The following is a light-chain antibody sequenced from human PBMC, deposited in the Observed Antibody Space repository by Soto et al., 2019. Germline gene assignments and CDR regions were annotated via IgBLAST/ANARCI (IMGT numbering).Light chain of an antibody. CDR3: SSYAGVTMML. J-gene: IGLJ2*01. V-gene: IGLV2-8*01. CDR1: SSDIGAYNY. Sequence: QSALTQPPSASGSSGQSVTISCTGTSSDIGAYNYVSWYQQHPGKAPTVIISEVSERPSGVPDRFSGSKSGNTAYLTVSGLQYDDEADYYCSSYAGVTMMLFGGGTKLTVL. CDR2: EVS.